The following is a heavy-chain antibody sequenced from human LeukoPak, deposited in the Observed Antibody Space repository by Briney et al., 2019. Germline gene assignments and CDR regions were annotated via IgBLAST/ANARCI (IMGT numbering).Heavy chain of an antibody. Sequence: GASVKVSCKASGYTFTSYGISWVRQAPGQGLEWMGWISAYNGNTNYAQKLQGRVTMTTDTSTSTAYMELRSLRSDDTAVYYCASFPLAVAATKYFQHWGQGTLVTVSS. D-gene: IGHD6-19*01. J-gene: IGHJ1*01. CDR2: ISAYNGNT. CDR3: ASFPLAVAATKYFQH. V-gene: IGHV1-18*01. CDR1: GYTFTSYG.